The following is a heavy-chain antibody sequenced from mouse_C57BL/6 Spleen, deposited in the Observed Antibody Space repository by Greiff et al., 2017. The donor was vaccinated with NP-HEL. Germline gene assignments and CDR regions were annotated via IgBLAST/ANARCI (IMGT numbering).Heavy chain of an antibody. CDR2: IWSGGST. J-gene: IGHJ1*03. CDR3: ARDGSNYVGWYFDV. V-gene: IGHV2-2*01. CDR1: GFSLTSYG. D-gene: IGHD1-1*01. Sequence: QVHVKQSGPGLVQPSQSLSITCTVSGFSLTSYGVHWVRQSPGKGLEWLGVIWSGGSTDYNAAFISRLSISKDNSKSQVFFKMNSLQADDTAIYYCARDGSNYVGWYFDVWGTGTTVTVSS.